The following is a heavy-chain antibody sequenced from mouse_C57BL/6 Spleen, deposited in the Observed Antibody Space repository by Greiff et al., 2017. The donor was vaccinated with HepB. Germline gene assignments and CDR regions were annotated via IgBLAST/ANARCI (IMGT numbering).Heavy chain of an antibody. CDR3: ARSEDYSVTTSAMDY. J-gene: IGHJ4*01. CDR1: GYTFTSYW. D-gene: IGHD2-12*01. V-gene: IGHV1-61*01. Sequence: QVQLQQPGAELVRPGSSVKLSCKASGYTFTSYWMDWVKQRPGQGLEWIGNIYPSDSETHYNQKFKDKATLTADTSSSTAYMQLSSLTSEDSAVYYGARSEDYSVTTSAMDYWGQGTSVTVSS. CDR2: IYPSDSET.